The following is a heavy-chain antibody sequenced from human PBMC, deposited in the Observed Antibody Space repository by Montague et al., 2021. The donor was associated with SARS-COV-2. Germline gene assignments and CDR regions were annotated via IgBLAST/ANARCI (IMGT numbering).Heavy chain of an antibody. V-gene: IGHV4-34*01. J-gene: IGHJ6*02. Sequence: SETLSLTCAVYGGSFSGYYWSWIRQPPGKGLEWIGETNHSGSTNYNPSLKSRVTISVDTSKNRFSLKLSSVTAADTAVYYCARRGYSYYYYGMDVWGQGTTVTVSS. CDR3: ARRGYSYYYYGMDV. CDR1: GGSFSGYY. D-gene: IGHD5-24*01. CDR2: TNHSGST.